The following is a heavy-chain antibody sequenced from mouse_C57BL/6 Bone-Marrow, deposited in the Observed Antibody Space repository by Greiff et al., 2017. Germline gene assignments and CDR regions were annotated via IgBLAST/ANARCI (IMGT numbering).Heavy chain of an antibody. J-gene: IGHJ1*03. Sequence: QVQLQQPGAELVRPGSSVKMSCKASGYTFTSYWMHWVKQRPIQGLEWIGNIDPSDSETHYNQKFKDKATLTVDKSSSTAYMQLSSLTSEDSAVYYCARDGNWYVGVWGTGTTVTVSS. CDR2: IDPSDSET. CDR3: ARDGNWYVGV. CDR1: GYTFTSYW. V-gene: IGHV1-52*01. D-gene: IGHD2-1*01.